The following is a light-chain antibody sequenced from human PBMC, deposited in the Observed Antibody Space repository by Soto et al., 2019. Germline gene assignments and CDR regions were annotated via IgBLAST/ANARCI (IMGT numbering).Light chain of an antibody. CDR3: QQYTNWPPTYT. J-gene: IGKJ2*01. Sequence: EIVMTQSPATLSVSPGERVTLSCRASQGISNSLAWFQQKPGQAPRLLIYGASTRATGVPDRFSGSGSRTEFTITISSLQSEDFALYYCQQYTNWPPTYTFGQGTKLEIK. CDR2: GAS. CDR1: QGISNS. V-gene: IGKV3-15*01.